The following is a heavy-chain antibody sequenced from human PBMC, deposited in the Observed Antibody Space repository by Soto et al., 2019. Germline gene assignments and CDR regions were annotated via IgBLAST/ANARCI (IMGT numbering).Heavy chain of an antibody. V-gene: IGHV1-18*01. CDR1: GYTFTSYG. Sequence: ASVKVSCKASGYTFTSYGISWVRQAPGQGLEWMGWISAYNGNTNYAQKLQGRVTMTTDTSTSTAYMELRSLRSDDTAVYYCANVLMVYARTKRYYYFDYWGQGTLVTVSS. CDR2: ISAYNGNT. J-gene: IGHJ4*02. CDR3: ANVLMVYARTKRYYYFDY. D-gene: IGHD2-8*01.